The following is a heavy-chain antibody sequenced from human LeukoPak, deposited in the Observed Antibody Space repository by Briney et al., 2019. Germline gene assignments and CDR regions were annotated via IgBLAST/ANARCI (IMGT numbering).Heavy chain of an antibody. Sequence: GESLRLSCAASGFTFSSYAMSWVRQAPGKGLEWVSAISGSGGSTYYGDSVKGRFTISRDNSKNTLYLQMNSLRAEDTAVYYCARAATGYYYYMDVWGKGTTVTISS. CDR3: ARAATGYYYYMDV. CDR1: GFTFSSYA. V-gene: IGHV3-23*01. D-gene: IGHD2-15*01. CDR2: ISGSGGST. J-gene: IGHJ6*03.